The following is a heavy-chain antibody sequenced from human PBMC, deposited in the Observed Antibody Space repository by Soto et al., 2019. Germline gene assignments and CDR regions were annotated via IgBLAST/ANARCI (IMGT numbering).Heavy chain of an antibody. CDR2: MNPNSGNT. CDR3: AREGDYYDSSEGGMDV. V-gene: IGHV1-8*01. D-gene: IGHD3-22*01. CDR1: GYTFTSYD. J-gene: IGHJ6*02. Sequence: GASVKVSCKASGYTFTSYDINWVRQATGQGLEWMGWMNPNSGNTGYAQKFQGRVTMTRNTSISTAYMELSSLRSEDTAVYYCAREGDYYDSSEGGMDVWGQGTTVTVSS.